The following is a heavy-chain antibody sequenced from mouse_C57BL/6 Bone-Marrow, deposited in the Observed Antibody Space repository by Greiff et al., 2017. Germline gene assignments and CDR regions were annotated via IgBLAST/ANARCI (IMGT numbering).Heavy chain of an antibody. CDR3: ARRGDCYFDY. J-gene: IGHJ2*01. D-gene: IGHD3-3*01. Sequence: QVQLQQPGAELVRPGTSVKLSCKASGYTFTSYWMHWVKQRPGQGLEWIGVIEPSDSYTNYNQKFKGKATLTVDTSSSTAYMQLSSLTSEDSAVYYCARRGDCYFDYWGQGTTLTGSS. CDR2: IEPSDSYT. CDR1: GYTFTSYW. V-gene: IGHV1-59*01.